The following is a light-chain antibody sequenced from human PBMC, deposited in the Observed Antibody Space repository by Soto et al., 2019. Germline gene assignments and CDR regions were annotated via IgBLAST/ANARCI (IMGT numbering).Light chain of an antibody. Sequence: DIQMTQSXSTLSASVGDRVTITCRASQSISSWLAWYQQKPGKAPKLLIYKASSLESGVPSRFSGXXXXTXXXLTISSLQPDDFATYYCQQYNSYLYTFGQGTKLEIK. CDR3: QQYNSYLYT. CDR1: QSISSW. CDR2: KAS. J-gene: IGKJ2*01. V-gene: IGKV1-5*03.